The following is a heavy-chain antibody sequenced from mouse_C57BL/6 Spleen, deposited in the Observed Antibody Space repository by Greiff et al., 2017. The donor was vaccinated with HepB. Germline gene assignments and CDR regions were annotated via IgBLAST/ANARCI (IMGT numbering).Heavy chain of an antibody. CDR2: IYPGSGST. D-gene: IGHD3-2*02. J-gene: IGHJ2*01. CDR1: GYTFTSYW. CDR3: SRWTAQARYYFDY. V-gene: IGHV1-55*01. Sequence: VQLQQPGAELVKPGASVKMSCKASGYTFTSYWITWVKQRPGQGLEWIGDIYPGSGSTNYNEKFKSKATLTVDQSSSTAYMQLSSLTSEDSAVYYCSRWTAQARYYFDYWGQGTTLTVSS.